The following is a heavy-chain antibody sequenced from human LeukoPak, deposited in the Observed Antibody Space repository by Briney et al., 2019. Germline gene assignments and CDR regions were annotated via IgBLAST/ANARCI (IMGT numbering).Heavy chain of an antibody. CDR2: ISYTDSPI. CDR1: GFTFSDYY. J-gene: IGHJ4*02. CDR3: AKGRISSRYCSSTSCPLDY. V-gene: IGHV3-11*01. D-gene: IGHD2-2*01. Sequence: GGSLRLSCAASGFTFSDYYMSWIRQAPGEGLEWVSYISYTDSPIYYADSVKGRFTISRDNSKNTLYLQMNSLRAEDTAVYYCAKGRISSRYCSSTSCPLDYWGQGTLVTVSS.